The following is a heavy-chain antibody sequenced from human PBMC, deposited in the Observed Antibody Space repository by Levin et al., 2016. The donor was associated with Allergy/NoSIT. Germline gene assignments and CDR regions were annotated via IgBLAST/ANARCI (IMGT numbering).Heavy chain of an antibody. CDR3: ARTSWPNYYGMDV. D-gene: IGHD2-2*01. J-gene: IGHJ6*02. V-gene: IGHV3-21*01. CDR1: GFTFSSYS. CDR2: ISSSSSCI. Sequence: GGSLRLSCAASGFTFSSYSMNWVRQAPGKGLEWVSSISSSSSCIYYADSVKGRFTISRDNAKNSLYLQMNSLRAEDTAVYYCARTSWPNYYGMDVWGQGTTVTVSS.